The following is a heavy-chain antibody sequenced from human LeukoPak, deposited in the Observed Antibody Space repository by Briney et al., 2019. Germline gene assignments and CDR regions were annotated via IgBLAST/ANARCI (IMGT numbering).Heavy chain of an antibody. Sequence: GGSLRLSCAASGFTFSSYSMNWVRQAPGKGLEWVSSISSSSYIYYADSVKGRFTISRDNAKNSLYLQMNSLRAEDTAVYYCARDQGETYYDFWSGYHRYYMDVWSKGTTVTVSS. CDR3: ARDQGETYYDFWSGYHRYYMDV. CDR1: GFTFSSYS. D-gene: IGHD3-3*01. CDR2: ISSSSYI. V-gene: IGHV3-21*01. J-gene: IGHJ6*03.